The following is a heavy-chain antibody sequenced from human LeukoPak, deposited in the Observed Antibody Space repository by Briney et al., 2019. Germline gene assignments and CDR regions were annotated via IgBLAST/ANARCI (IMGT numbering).Heavy chain of an antibody. Sequence: GRSLRLSCAASGFTFSSYGMHWVRQAPGKGLEWVAVISYDGSNKFYADSVKGRFTISRDNSKNTLYLQMNSLRAEDTAVYYCAKDGCSSTSCPPPYYYYGMDVWGQGTTVTVSS. J-gene: IGHJ6*02. V-gene: IGHV3-30*18. CDR3: AKDGCSSTSCPPPYYYYGMDV. CDR2: ISYDGSNK. CDR1: GFTFSSYG. D-gene: IGHD2-2*01.